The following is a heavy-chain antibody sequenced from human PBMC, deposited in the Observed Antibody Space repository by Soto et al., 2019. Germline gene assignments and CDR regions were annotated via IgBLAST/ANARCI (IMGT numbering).Heavy chain of an antibody. CDR1: GYTFTSYA. Sequence: ASVKVSCKASGYTFTSYAMHWVRQAPGQRLEWMGWINAGNGNTKYSQKFQGRVTITRDTSASTAYVELSSLRSEDTAVYYCAREDYYDSSGYQLQAFDIWGQGTMVTVSS. CDR3: AREDYYDSSGYQLQAFDI. V-gene: IGHV1-3*01. J-gene: IGHJ3*02. D-gene: IGHD3-22*01. CDR2: INAGNGNT.